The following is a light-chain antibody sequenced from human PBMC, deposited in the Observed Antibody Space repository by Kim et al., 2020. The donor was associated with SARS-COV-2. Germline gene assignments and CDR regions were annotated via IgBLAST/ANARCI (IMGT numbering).Light chain of an antibody. J-gene: IGLJ2*01. V-gene: IGLV3-1*01. CDR2: QHD. Sequence: VSPGQTARITCSGDKLGDKYAFWYQQKPGQSPVLVMFQHDKRPSGISQRFSGSNSGNTAILTISGTRTIDEADYYCQAWDSSAAVFGGGTQLTVL. CDR1: KLGDKY. CDR3: QAWDSSAAV.